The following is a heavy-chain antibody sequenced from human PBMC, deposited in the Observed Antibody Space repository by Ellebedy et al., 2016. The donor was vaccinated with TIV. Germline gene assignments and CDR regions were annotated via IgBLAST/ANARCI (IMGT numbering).Heavy chain of an antibody. D-gene: IGHD3-10*01. J-gene: IGHJ6*02. Sequence: SVKVSCXASGYTFTSYGISWVRQAPGQGLEWMGGIIPIFGTANYAQKFQGRVTITADESTSTAYMELSSLRSEDTAVYYCARDPKGPRGFGAYGMDVWGQGTTVTVSS. CDR1: GYTFTSYG. V-gene: IGHV1-69*13. CDR3: ARDPKGPRGFGAYGMDV. CDR2: IIPIFGTA.